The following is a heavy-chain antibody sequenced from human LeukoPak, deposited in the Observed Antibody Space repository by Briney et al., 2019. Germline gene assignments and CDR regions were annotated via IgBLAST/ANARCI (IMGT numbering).Heavy chain of an antibody. J-gene: IGHJ4*02. CDR2: IYYSGRT. D-gene: IGHD2-8*01. CDR1: GGSFSGYY. Sequence: SETLSLTCAVYGGSFSGYYWGWIRQPPGKGLEWIANIYYSGRTYYNPSLKSRVTISVDMSRNQFSLLVDSVTAADTAVYYCARHVDLYEIDYWGQGTLVTVSS. CDR3: ARHVDLYEIDY. V-gene: IGHV4-34*01.